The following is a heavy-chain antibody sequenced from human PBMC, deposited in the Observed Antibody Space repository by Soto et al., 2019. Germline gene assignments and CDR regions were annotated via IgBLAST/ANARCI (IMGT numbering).Heavy chain of an antibody. CDR1: GGSISSGDYY. D-gene: IGHD6-6*01. CDR3: ARVSIYYDYGMDV. Sequence: SETLSLTCTVSGGSISSGDYYWSWIRQPPGKGLEWIGYIYYSGSTYYNPSLKSRVTISVDTSKNQFSLKLSSVTAADTAVYYCARVSIYYDYGMDVCGQGTTVTVSS. V-gene: IGHV4-30-4*01. J-gene: IGHJ6*02. CDR2: IYYSGST.